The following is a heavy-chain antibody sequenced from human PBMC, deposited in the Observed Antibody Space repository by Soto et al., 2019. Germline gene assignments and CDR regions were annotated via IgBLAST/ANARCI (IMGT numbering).Heavy chain of an antibody. CDR3: ASQASVVPAARTAFDY. Sequence: SETLSLTCTVSGGSISSYYWSWIRQPPGKGLEWIGYIYYSGSTNYNPSLKSRVTISVDTSKNQFSLKLSSVTAADTAVYYCASQASVVPAARTAFDYWGQGTLVTVSS. CDR1: GGSISSYY. D-gene: IGHD2-2*01. CDR2: IYYSGST. J-gene: IGHJ4*02. V-gene: IGHV4-59*01.